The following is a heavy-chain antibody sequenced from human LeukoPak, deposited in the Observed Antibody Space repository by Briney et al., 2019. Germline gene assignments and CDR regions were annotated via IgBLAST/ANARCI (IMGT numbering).Heavy chain of an antibody. Sequence: GGSLRLSCAASGFTFGSYWMHWVRQAPGKGLVWVSRINSDGSSTSYADSVKGRFTISRDNAKNTLYLQMNSLRAEDTAVYYCARDQDFTVVTQNFDYWGQGTLVTVSS. V-gene: IGHV3-74*01. CDR1: GFTFGSYW. J-gene: IGHJ4*02. CDR2: INSDGSST. D-gene: IGHD4-23*01. CDR3: ARDQDFTVVTQNFDY.